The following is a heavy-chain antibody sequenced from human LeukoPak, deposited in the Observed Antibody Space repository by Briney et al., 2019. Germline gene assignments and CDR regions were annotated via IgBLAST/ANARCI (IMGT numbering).Heavy chain of an antibody. D-gene: IGHD3-3*02. Sequence: PGGTLRLSCAASGFTFSYYWMQWVRQARGKGREGVANRKQDGSEKYYVDSVKGRFTISRDNAKNSLYLQMNSLRAEDTAVYFCARDLGLSQHLNWFDPWGQGTLVTVSS. CDR3: ARDLGLSQHLNWFDP. CDR1: GFTFSYYW. J-gene: IGHJ5*02. CDR2: RKQDGSEK. V-gene: IGHV3-7*03.